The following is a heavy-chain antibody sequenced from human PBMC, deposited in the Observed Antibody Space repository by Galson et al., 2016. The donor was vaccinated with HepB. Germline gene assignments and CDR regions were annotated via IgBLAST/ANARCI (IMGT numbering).Heavy chain of an antibody. J-gene: IGHJ4*02. CDR2: IKSKIDGRTA. CDR3: TTVLSTASMSGWYDWGFDS. V-gene: IGHV3-15*07. CDR1: GFTFTNAW. Sequence: SLRLSCAASGFTFTNAWMNWVRQAPGKGLEWVGRIKSKIDGRTADYAAPVKGRFTISGDDSKNTLYLQMTSLKTEDTAVYYCTTVLSTASMSGWYDWGFDSWGQGTLVTVSS. D-gene: IGHD6-19*01.